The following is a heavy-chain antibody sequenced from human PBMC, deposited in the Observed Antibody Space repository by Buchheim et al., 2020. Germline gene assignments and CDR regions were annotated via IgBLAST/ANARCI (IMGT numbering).Heavy chain of an antibody. CDR2: ITGSGGST. CDR3: AKGGYCNSASCPPDY. D-gene: IGHD2-2*01. Sequence: VQLVESGGDLVQPGGSLRLSCAASGFTFSTYAMSWVRQAPGNGLEWVSAITGSGGSTYYADSVKGRFTLSRDNSKNTLYLQMNSLRAEDTAIYYCAKGGYCNSASCPPDYWGQGTL. J-gene: IGHJ4*02. V-gene: IGHV3-23*04. CDR1: GFTFSTYA.